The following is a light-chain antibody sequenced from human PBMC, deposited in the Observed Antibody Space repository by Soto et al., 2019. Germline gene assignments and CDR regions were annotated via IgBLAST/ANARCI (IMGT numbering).Light chain of an antibody. Sequence: EIVLTQSPATLSLSPGERATLSCRASQSVSSYLAWYQQKPGQAPRLLTSDASNRATGIPARFSGSGSGTDFPLTISSLEPEDFAVYYCQQRSNWPPTFGGGTKVEIK. V-gene: IGKV3-11*01. J-gene: IGKJ4*01. CDR3: QQRSNWPPT. CDR1: QSVSSY. CDR2: DAS.